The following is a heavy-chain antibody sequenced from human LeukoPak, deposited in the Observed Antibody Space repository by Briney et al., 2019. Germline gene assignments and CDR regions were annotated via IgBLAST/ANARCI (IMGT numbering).Heavy chain of an antibody. Sequence: ASVKVSGKTSGYTFTNYDINWVRQATGQGLEWMGWMNPNSGSTDYAQKFQGRVTMTRDTSISTAYMELSSLRSEDTALYCCARGVVTNYWGQGTLVTVSS. D-gene: IGHD4-11*01. CDR2: MNPNSGST. V-gene: IGHV1-8*01. CDR1: GYTFTNYD. CDR3: ARGVVTNY. J-gene: IGHJ4*02.